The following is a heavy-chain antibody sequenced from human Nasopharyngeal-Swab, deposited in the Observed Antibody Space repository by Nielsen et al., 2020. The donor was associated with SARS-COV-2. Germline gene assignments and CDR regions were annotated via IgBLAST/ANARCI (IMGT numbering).Heavy chain of an antibody. CDR2: IYSGGST. J-gene: IGHJ6*02. CDR3: ARDRTDYCTNGVCYPASCYYGMDV. D-gene: IGHD2-8*01. Sequence: GESLKISCAASGFTVSSNYMSWVRQAPGKGLEWVSVIYSGGSTYYADSVKGRFTISRDNSKNTLYLQMNSLRAEDTAVYYCARDRTDYCTNGVCYPASCYYGMDVWGQGTTVTVSS. V-gene: IGHV3-66*01. CDR1: GFTVSSNY.